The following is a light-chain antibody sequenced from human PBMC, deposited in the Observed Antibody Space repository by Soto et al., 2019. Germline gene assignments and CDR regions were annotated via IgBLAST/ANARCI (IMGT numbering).Light chain of an antibody. Sequence: QSVLTQPPSASASLGASVTLTCTLSSGYGNYRVDWYQQRPGKGPRYVMRVGTGGIVGSKGDDIPDRFSVLGSGLNRYLTIKNIQDEDEGDYHCGAEHAGGTYLVVFGGGTKVTVL. CDR1: SGYGNYR. CDR3: GAEHAGGTYLVV. J-gene: IGLJ2*01. CDR2: VGTGGIVG. V-gene: IGLV9-49*02.